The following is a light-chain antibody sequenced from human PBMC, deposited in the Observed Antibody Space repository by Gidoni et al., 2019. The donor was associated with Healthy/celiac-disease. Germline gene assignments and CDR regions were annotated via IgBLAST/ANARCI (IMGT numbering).Light chain of an antibody. Sequence: DIQMTQSPSSLSASVGDRVNITCRASQSISSYLNWYHQKPGKAPKLLIYAASSWQSGVPSRFSGSGSGTDFTLTISSLQPEDFATYYCQQSYSTPPWTFGQGTKVEIK. CDR2: AAS. CDR3: QQSYSTPPWT. V-gene: IGKV1-39*01. CDR1: QSISSY. J-gene: IGKJ1*01.